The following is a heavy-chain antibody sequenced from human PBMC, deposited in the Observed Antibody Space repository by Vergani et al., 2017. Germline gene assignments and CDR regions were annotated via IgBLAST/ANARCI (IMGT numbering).Heavy chain of an antibody. CDR1: CGSISSSSYY. CDR2: IYYSGST. V-gene: IGHV4-39*01. D-gene: IGHD3-9*01. J-gene: IGHJ4*02. CDR3: ARHVYYDILTGRKTPYYFDY. Sequence: QLQLQESGPGLVKPSETLSLTCTVSCGSISSSSYYWGWIRHPPGKGLEWIGSIYYSGSTYYNPSLKSRVAISVDTAKNQFSLKQSAVTAADTAVYYCARHVYYDILTGRKTPYYFDYWGQGTLVTVSS.